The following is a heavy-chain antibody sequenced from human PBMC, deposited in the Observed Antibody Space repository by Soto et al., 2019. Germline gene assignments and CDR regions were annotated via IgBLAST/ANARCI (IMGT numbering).Heavy chain of an antibody. CDR3: ARDSASGSYGPDY. Sequence: QVQLVESGGGVVQPGRSLRLSCAASGFTFSSYGMHWVRQAPGKGLEWVAVIWYDGSNKYYADSVKGRLTISRDNSKNTLYLQMNSLRAEDTAVYYCARDSASGSYGPDYWGQGTLVTVSS. CDR2: IWYDGSNK. CDR1: GFTFSSYG. D-gene: IGHD1-26*01. J-gene: IGHJ4*02. V-gene: IGHV3-33*01.